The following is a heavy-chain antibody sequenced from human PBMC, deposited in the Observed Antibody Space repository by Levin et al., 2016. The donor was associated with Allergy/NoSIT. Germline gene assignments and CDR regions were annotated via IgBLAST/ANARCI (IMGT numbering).Heavy chain of an antibody. J-gene: IGHJ6*02. CDR2: IYYSGST. D-gene: IGHD3-10*01. Sequence: WIRQPPGKGLEWIGYIYYSGSTYYNPSLKSRVTISLDTSKNQFSLKVSSVTAADTAVYYCARGHYYYDSGRYYNDGMDVWGQGTTVTVSS. CDR3: ARGHYYYDSGRYYNDGMDV. V-gene: IGHV4-31*02.